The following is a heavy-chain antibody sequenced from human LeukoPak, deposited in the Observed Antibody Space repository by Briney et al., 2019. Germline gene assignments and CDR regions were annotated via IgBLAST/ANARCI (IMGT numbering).Heavy chain of an antibody. CDR3: AREGPMVRGVSFSDYYGMDV. J-gene: IGHJ6*02. CDR1: SHSLRISRYY. CDR2: IYYSGST. V-gene: IGHV4-39*02. D-gene: IGHD3-10*01. Sequence: PSETLSLTCTLSSHSLRISRYYCGRIRQPPGKGLDWIGSIYYSGSTYYNPSLKSRVTISVDTSKNQFSLKLTSVTAEDTAVYYCAREGPMVRGVSFSDYYGMDVWGQGSTVTVSS.